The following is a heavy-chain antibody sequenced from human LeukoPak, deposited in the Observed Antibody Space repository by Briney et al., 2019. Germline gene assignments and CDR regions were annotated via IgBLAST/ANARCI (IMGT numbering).Heavy chain of an antibody. CDR2: ISYDGSNK. CDR1: GFTFSSYA. Sequence: GGSLRLSCAASGFTFSSYAMHWVRQAPGKGLEWVAVISYDGSNKYYADSVKGRFTISRDNSKNTLYLQMNSLRAEDTAVYYCASSRYSSGWLRSYAFDIWGQGTMVTVSS. V-gene: IGHV3-30-3*01. D-gene: IGHD6-19*01. CDR3: ASSRYSSGWLRSYAFDI. J-gene: IGHJ3*02.